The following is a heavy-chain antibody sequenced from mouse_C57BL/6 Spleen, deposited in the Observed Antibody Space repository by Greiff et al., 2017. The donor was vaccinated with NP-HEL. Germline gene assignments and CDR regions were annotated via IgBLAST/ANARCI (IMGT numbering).Heavy chain of an antibody. D-gene: IGHD2-5*01. V-gene: IGHV1-50*01. CDR2: IDPSDSYT. CDR1: GYTFTSYW. Sequence: VQLQQSGAELVKPGASVKLSCKASGYTFTSYWMQWVKQRPGQGLEWIGEIDPSDSYTNYNQKFKGKATLTVDTSSSTAYMQLSSLTSEDSAVYYGARGGAYYSNYEGYWGQGTTLTVSS. J-gene: IGHJ2*01. CDR3: ARGGAYYSNYEGY.